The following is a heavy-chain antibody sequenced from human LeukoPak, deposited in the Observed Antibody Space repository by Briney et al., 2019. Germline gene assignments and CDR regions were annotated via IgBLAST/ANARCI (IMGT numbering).Heavy chain of an antibody. Sequence: ASVKVSCKTSGYTFTSYGISWVRQAPGQGLECMGWISAYNGNTNYAQKLQGRVTMTTDTSTSTAYMELRSLRSDDTAVYYCARRNSGYDPRESYYYYYMDVWGKGTTVTISS. CDR1: GYTFTSYG. D-gene: IGHD5-12*01. CDR2: ISAYNGNT. J-gene: IGHJ6*03. V-gene: IGHV1-18*01. CDR3: ARRNSGYDPRESYYYYYMDV.